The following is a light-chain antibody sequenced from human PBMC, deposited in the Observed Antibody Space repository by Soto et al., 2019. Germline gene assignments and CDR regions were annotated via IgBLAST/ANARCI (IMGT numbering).Light chain of an antibody. CDR3: QESFRAPWT. CDR1: QNIGSH. V-gene: IGKV1-39*01. Sequence: DSQIIQSPSSLSASVGERVTITCRTTQNIGSHLSWYQHQPGRAPRVLIYGGATLQTGVPSRFRGSATGTVFTLTITSVQPEDFAVYYCQESFRAPWTLGQGTKLEIK. J-gene: IGKJ1*01. CDR2: GGA.